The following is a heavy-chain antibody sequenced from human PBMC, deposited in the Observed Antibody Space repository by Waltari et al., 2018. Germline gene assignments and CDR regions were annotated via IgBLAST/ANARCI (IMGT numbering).Heavy chain of an antibody. CDR2: ISYDGSNK. V-gene: IGHV3-30-3*01. CDR1: GFTFSSYA. D-gene: IGHD3-10*01. J-gene: IGHJ4*02. CDR3: ARSQVTMVQGVATSIDY. Sequence: SGFTFSSYAMHWVRQAPGKGLEWVAVISYDGSNKYYADSVNGRFTISRDNSKNTLYLQMNSLRAEDTAVYYCARSQVTMVQGVATSIDYWGQGTLVTVSS.